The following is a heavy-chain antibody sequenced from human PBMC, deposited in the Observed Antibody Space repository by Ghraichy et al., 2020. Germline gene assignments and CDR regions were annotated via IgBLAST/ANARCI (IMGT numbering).Heavy chain of an antibody. V-gene: IGHV3-11*01. CDR3: ARDKYDFVWGTYPQRQDY. J-gene: IGHJ4*02. Sequence: GGSLRLSCAASGFTFSDYYMTWIRQAPGKGLEWVSYISSTSSIIYYADSVKGRFTIFRDNAQNSLFLQMKSLRAEDTAVYYCARDKYDFVWGTYPQRQDYWGQGTLVTVSS. CDR2: ISSTSSII. D-gene: IGHD3-16*02. CDR1: GFTFSDYY.